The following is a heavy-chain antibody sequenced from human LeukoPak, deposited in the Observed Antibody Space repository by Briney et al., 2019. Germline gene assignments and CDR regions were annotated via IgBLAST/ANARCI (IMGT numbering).Heavy chain of an antibody. Sequence: GGSLRLSCAASGFTFSRYGMSWVRQAPGKGLEWVSAISGSGGSTYYADSVKGRFTISRDNSKNTLYLQINSLRAEDTAVYYCAKDHLPGIVVADRDYWGQGTLVTVSS. V-gene: IGHV3-23*01. D-gene: IGHD6-19*01. CDR1: GFTFSRYG. J-gene: IGHJ4*02. CDR2: ISGSGGST. CDR3: AKDHLPGIVVADRDY.